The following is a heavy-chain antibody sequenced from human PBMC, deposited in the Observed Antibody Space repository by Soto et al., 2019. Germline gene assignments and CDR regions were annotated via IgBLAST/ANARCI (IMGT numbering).Heavy chain of an antibody. CDR3: ARSDSSY. CDR2: IYYSGST. V-gene: IGHV4-59*01. CDR1: GGSISSYY. J-gene: IGHJ4*02. Sequence: QMQLQESGPGLVKPSETLSLTCTVSGGSISSYYWSWIRQPPGKGREWIGYIYYSGSTNYNPSLKSRVTITLDTAKKQFSLQVSSGTAEDTAVYSCARSDSSYWGQGTLFTVSS. D-gene: IGHD6-13*01.